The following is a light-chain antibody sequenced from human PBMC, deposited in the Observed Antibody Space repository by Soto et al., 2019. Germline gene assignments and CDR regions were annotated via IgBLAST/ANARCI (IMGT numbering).Light chain of an antibody. CDR2: EGT. V-gene: IGLV2-23*01. CDR3: CSHAGSGTLV. CDR1: SSDVGKYKF. J-gene: IGLJ3*02. Sequence: QSALTQSASVSGSPGQSISISCTGTSSDVGKYKFVSWYQQHPGKAPKLVIYEGTNRPSGVSDRFSGSKSGNTASLTTSGLQAEDEADYYCCSHAGSGTLVFGGGTKVTVL.